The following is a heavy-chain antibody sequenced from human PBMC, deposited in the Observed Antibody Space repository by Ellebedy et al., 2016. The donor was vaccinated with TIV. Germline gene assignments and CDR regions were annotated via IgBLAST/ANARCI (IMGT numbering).Heavy chain of an antibody. CDR3: ARDAASESHVLEFDY. V-gene: IGHV3-21*01. CDR2: ISSSSSYI. J-gene: IGHJ4*02. CDR1: GFTFSSYS. Sequence: GESLKISCAASGFTFSSYSMNWVRQAPGKGLEWVSSISSSSSYIYYADSVKGRFTISRDNAKNSLYLKMNSLRAEDTAVYYCARDAASESHVLEFDYWGQGTLVTVSS. D-gene: IGHD1-26*01.